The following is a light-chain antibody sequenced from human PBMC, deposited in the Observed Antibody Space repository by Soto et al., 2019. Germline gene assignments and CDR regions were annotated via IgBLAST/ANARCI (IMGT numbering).Light chain of an antibody. Sequence: TQSPATLSVSVGERVTLSCRASQSVSSYLAWYQQKPGQAPRLLIYDASNRATGIPARFSGSGSGTDFTLTISRLEPEDFAVYYCQQYGSSGTFGQGTKVDIK. J-gene: IGKJ1*01. CDR2: DAS. V-gene: IGKV3-11*01. CDR3: QQYGSSGT. CDR1: QSVSSY.